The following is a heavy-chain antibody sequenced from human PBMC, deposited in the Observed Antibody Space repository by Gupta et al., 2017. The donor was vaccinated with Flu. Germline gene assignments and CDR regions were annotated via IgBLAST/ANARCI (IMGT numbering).Heavy chain of an antibody. J-gene: IGHJ4*02. V-gene: IGHV3-11*01. Sequence: QVQLVESGGGLVKPGGSLRLSCAASGFTFSDYYMRWIRQAPGKGLEWVSYISSSGSTIYYADSVKGRFTISRDNAKNSLYLQMNSLRAEDTAVYYCARDHFPLEWELRGIDYWGQGTLVTVSS. CDR2: ISSSGSTI. D-gene: IGHD1-26*01. CDR1: GFTFSDYY. CDR3: ARDHFPLEWELRGIDY.